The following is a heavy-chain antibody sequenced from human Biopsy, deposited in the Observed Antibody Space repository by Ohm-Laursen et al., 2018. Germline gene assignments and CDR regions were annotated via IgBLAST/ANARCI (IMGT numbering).Heavy chain of an antibody. V-gene: IGHV3-11*01. CDR1: GFTFSDYY. CDR2: ITNTGRTV. J-gene: IGHJ6*02. CDR3: ARELGNGMDV. Sequence: SLRLSCTASGFTFSDYYMNWIRQAPGKGLEWVSFITNTGRTVYADSVKGRFTISRDNAVNSLHLQMKSLRAEDTAVYYCARELGNGMDVWGQGTPVTVSS.